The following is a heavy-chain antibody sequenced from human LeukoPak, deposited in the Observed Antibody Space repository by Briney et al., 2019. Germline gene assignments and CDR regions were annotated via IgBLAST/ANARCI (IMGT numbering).Heavy chain of an antibody. CDR2: ISSDSTTI. J-gene: IGHJ4*02. CDR1: GFTFNSYN. V-gene: IGHV3-48*02. Sequence: QAGGSLRLSCIASGFTFNSYNMNWVRQAPGKGLEWVSYISSDSTTIFYADSVRGRFTISRDNVKNSLFLQLNSLRDEDTAVYYCARDEDAFGGQGTLDTVSS. CDR3: ARDEDAF.